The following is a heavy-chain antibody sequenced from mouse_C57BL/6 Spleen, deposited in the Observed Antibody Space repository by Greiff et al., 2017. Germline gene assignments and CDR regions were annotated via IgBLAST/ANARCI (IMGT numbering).Heavy chain of an antibody. D-gene: IGHD4-1*01. V-gene: IGHV2-2*01. J-gene: IGHJ3*01. CDR3: ARNLELGRGLAY. CDR2: IWSGGST. CDR1: GFSLTSYG. Sequence: VQRVESGPGLVQPSQSLSITCTVSGFSLTSYGVPWVRQSPGKGLEWLGVIWSGGSTDYNAAFISRRSISKDNSKSQVFFKMNSLQADDTAIYYCARNLELGRGLAYWGQGTLVTVSA.